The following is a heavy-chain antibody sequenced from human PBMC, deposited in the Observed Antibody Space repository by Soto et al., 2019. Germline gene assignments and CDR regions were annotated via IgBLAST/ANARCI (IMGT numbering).Heavy chain of an antibody. Sequence: QVQLQESGPGLVKPSQTLSLTCTVSGGSISSGIYYWSWIRQHPGKGLEWIGYIFYMGSTYYNPSLKSRVTISVDTSKNQFSLKLSSVTAADTAVYYCARKMVRGELDCWGQGTLVTVSS. CDR1: GGSISSGIYY. D-gene: IGHD3-10*01. CDR2: IFYMGST. V-gene: IGHV4-31*03. CDR3: ARKMVRGELDC. J-gene: IGHJ4*02.